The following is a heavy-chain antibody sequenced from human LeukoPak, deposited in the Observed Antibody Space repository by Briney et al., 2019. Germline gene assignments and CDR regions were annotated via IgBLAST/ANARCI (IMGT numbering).Heavy chain of an antibody. D-gene: IGHD3-16*01. CDR3: ARWFGTYFDF. CDR1: GGSISSYY. J-gene: IGHJ4*02. V-gene: IGHV4-59*01. Sequence: SETLSLTCTVTGGSISSYYWSWIRQPPGKGLEWIGYIYYSGNSYYNPSLKSRVTISVDTSKTHFSLKLSSVTAADTAVYYCARWFGTYFDFWGRGTLVTVSS. CDR2: IYYSGNS.